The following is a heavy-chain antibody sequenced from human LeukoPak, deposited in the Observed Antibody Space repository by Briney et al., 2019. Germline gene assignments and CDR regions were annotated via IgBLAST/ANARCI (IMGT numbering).Heavy chain of an antibody. CDR1: GGSISGSSSY. Sequence: SETLSLTCTVPGGSISGSSSYWGWIRQPPGKGLDYIGSIHYTGTTYYNPSLKSRVTLSVDTSQNQFSLKLTSVTAADTAVYCCARGSPYASWGQGTLVTVSS. J-gene: IGHJ5*02. CDR2: IHYTGTT. V-gene: IGHV4-39*01. CDR3: ARGSPYAS. D-gene: IGHD1-26*01.